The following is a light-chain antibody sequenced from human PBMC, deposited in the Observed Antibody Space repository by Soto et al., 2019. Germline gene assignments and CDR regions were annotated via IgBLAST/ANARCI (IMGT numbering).Light chain of an antibody. CDR2: AAS. V-gene: IGKV1-39*01. J-gene: IGKJ4*01. Sequence: DIQMTQSPSSLSASVGDRVTITCRASQSISSYLNWYQQKPGKAPKLLIYAASSLQRGVPSRFSGSGSGTEFTLTISSLQPEDFATYYCQQSYSTLFLTFGGGTKVEIK. CDR1: QSISSY. CDR3: QQSYSTLFLT.